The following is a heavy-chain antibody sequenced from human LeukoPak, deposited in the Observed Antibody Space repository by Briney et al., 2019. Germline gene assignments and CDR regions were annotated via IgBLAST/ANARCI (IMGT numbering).Heavy chain of an antibody. CDR3: AKSGQAYHLNQLDY. Sequence: GGSLRLSCAASGFTFRFYGMSWVRQAPGMGLKWVSSINDGGSTYYADSVKGRFTISRDNSKNTMYLQMNSLRVEDTAVYYCAKSGQAYHLNQLDYWGQGTLVTVSS. V-gene: IGHV3-23*01. D-gene: IGHD3-16*01. CDR2: INDGGST. CDR1: GFTFRFYG. J-gene: IGHJ4*02.